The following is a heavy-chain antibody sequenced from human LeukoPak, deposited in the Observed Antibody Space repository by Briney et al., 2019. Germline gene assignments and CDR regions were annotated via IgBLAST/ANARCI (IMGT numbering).Heavy chain of an antibody. V-gene: IGHV3-23*01. J-gene: IGHJ4*02. CDR1: GFTFVTHG. CDR3: AKDPSTLTLTDDY. Sequence: GGSLRLSCVASGFTFVTHGMTWVRQAPGKGLEWVSTISASGRSTHHADSVKGRFTISRDNAKNTLYLQMNSLRVEDTAFYFCAKDPSTLTLTDDYWGQGTLVTVSS. CDR2: ISASGRST.